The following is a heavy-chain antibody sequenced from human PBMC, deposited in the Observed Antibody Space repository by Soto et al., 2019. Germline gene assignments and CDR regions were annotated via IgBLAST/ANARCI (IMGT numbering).Heavy chain of an antibody. J-gene: IGHJ4*02. Sequence: PGGSLRLSCAASGFTFTRYSMNWVRQAPGKGLEWVSSISSTTNYIYYADSMKGRFTVSRDNAKNSVYLEMNSLSAEDTAVYYCARESEDLTSNFDYWGQGTLVTVSS. CDR3: ARESEDLTSNFDY. V-gene: IGHV3-21*01. CDR1: GFTFTRYS. CDR2: ISSTTNYI.